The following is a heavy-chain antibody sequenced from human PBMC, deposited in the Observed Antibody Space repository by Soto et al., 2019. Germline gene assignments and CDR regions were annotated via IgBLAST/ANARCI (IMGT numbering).Heavy chain of an antibody. D-gene: IGHD3-22*01. CDR2: IYYSGST. Sequence: SETLSLTCTVSGGSISSSSYYWGWIRQPPGKGLEWIGCIYYSGSTYYNPSLKSRVTISVDTSKNQFSLKLSSVTAADTAVYYCARGGSSGYDYFDYWGQGTLVTVSS. V-gene: IGHV4-39*07. CDR3: ARGGSSGYDYFDY. J-gene: IGHJ4*02. CDR1: GGSISSSSYY.